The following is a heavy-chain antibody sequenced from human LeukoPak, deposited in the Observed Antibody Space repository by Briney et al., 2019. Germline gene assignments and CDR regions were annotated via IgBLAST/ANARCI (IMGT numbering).Heavy chain of an antibody. Sequence: SETLSLTCTVSGGSISSYYWSWIRQPPGKGLEWIGYIYYSGSTNYNPSLKSRVTISVDTSKNQFSLKLSSVTAADTAEYYCARDNSDYDILTGYYFFNWFDPWGQGTLVTVSS. CDR2: IYYSGST. V-gene: IGHV4-59*01. CDR3: ARDNSDYDILTGYYFFNWFDP. D-gene: IGHD3-9*01. CDR1: GGSISSYY. J-gene: IGHJ5*02.